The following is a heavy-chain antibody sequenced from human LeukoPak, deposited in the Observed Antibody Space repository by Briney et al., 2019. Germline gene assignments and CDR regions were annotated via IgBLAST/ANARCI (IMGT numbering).Heavy chain of an antibody. Sequence: HPGGSLRLSCAASGFTFSSYEMNWVRQAPGKGLEWVSYISSSGSTIYYADSVRGRFTISRDNAKNSLYLQMNSLRAEDTAVYYCARAPYTIIGAMDVWGKGTTVTVSS. V-gene: IGHV3-48*03. CDR2: ISSSGSTI. J-gene: IGHJ6*03. CDR3: ARAPYTIIGAMDV. CDR1: GFTFSSYE. D-gene: IGHD3-3*01.